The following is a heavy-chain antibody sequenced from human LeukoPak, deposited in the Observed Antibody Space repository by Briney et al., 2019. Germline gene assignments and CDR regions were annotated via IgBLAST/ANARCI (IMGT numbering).Heavy chain of an antibody. Sequence: PGESLRLSCAASGFTVSTNYMNWVRLAPGKGLEWVSLLHSDGNKYYAESVKGRFTISTDNSKNTLYLQMNSLRVEDTAVYYCAGRRKEAAAYDHWGQGTLVTVSS. CDR3: AGRRKEAAAYDH. CDR2: LHSDGNK. D-gene: IGHD6-13*01. J-gene: IGHJ4*02. V-gene: IGHV3-66*01. CDR1: GFTVSTNY.